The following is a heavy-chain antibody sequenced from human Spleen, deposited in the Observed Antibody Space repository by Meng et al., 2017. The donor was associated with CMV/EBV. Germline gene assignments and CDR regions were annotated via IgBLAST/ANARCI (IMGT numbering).Heavy chain of an antibody. D-gene: IGHD6-13*01. CDR3: VQLDLFERQIDY. J-gene: IGHJ4*02. Sequence: GGSLRLSCADSGLSFSGYGIHWVRQPPGKGLEWVAVISHDGRKKFYADSVEGRFTIPGDKSGNTLFLQMNSLRAEDTAVYYCVQLDLFERQIDYWGQGTLVTVSS. V-gene: IGHV3-30*04. CDR1: GLSFSGYG. CDR2: ISHDGRKK.